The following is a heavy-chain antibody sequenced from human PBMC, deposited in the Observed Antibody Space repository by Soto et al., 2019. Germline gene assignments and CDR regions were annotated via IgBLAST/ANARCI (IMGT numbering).Heavy chain of an antibody. Sequence: GGSLRLSCAASGFTFTTYAMSWVRQAPGKRLEWVSGISGSGGTSYYADSVKGRFTISRDISKNTLYLQMNSLRAEDTAVYYCAKDRDTTMLWGQGTLVPVSP. V-gene: IGHV3-23*01. CDR3: AKDRDTTML. D-gene: IGHD5-18*01. CDR1: GFTFTTYA. J-gene: IGHJ4*02. CDR2: ISGSGGTS.